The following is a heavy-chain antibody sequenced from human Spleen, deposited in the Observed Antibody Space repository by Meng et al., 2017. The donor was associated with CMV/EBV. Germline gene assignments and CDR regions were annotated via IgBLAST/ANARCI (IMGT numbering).Heavy chain of an antibody. V-gene: IGHV4-4*02. CDR1: SNV. Sequence: SNVWTWVRQVLGKGLAWIGQIYHGGSTKYNPSPESRVSISVDKFKNKFSLQLGSVTAADTAVYYCARIEGRRILEYCGSDCSTTDYWGQGTLVTVSS. J-gene: IGHJ4*02. D-gene: IGHD2-21*02. CDR2: IYHGGST. CDR3: ARIEGRRILEYCGSDCSTTDY.